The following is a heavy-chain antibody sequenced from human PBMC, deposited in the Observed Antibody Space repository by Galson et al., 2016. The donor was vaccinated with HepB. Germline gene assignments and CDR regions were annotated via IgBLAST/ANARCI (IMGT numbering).Heavy chain of an antibody. V-gene: IGHV3-20*04. Sequence: SLRLSCAAFGFIFDDYDMSWVRQVPGKGLEWVCGINSNGRSTGYADSVKGRFTISRDNAQNSLYLQMNSQRVEDTALYYWTREDGNDALDIWGQGTMVIVSS. D-gene: IGHD5-24*01. CDR2: INSNGRST. CDR1: GFIFDDYD. J-gene: IGHJ3*02. CDR3: TREDGNDALDI.